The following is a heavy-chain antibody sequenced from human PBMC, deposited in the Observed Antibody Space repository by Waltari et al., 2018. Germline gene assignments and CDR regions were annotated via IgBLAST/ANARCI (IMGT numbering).Heavy chain of an antibody. CDR1: DYSIINGYY. CDR2: INYSVQR. V-gene: IGHV4-38-2*01. D-gene: IGHD2-21*01. CDR3: GRLGGSMTTYQTFRDH. Sequence: RESGLGLVRTSETLSLNCDVSDYSIINGYYWGWIRQPPGRGLGWIASINYSVQRYTNPSVESRVTISVDTSSNQFSLQLNSVTAADTAVYFCGRLGGSMTTYQTFRDHWGQGILVNVSS. J-gene: IGHJ5*02.